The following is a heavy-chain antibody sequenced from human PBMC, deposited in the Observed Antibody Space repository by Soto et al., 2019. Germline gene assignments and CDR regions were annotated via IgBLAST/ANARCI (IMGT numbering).Heavy chain of an antibody. V-gene: IGHV3-23*01. CDR2: ISGSGGST. J-gene: IGHJ6*02. CDR1: GFTFSNYA. D-gene: IGHD2-2*02. Sequence: SLRLSCAASGFTFSNYAVSWVRQAPGKGLEWVSAISGSGGSTYYADSVKGRFTISSDNSKNTLYLQMNNLRAEDTAVYYCARAMKSQLLDQYYCGMDVWGQGTTVTVSS. CDR3: ARAMKSQLLDQYYCGMDV.